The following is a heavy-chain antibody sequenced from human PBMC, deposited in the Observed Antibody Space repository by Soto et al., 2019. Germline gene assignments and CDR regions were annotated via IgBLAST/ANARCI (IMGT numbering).Heavy chain of an antibody. V-gene: IGHV3-48*02. D-gene: IGHD6-6*01. J-gene: IGHJ4*02. CDR2: ISSSSSTI. Sequence: GGSLGPSCAASGFTFSSYSMNWVRQAPGKGLEWVSYISSSSSTIYYADSVKGRFTISRDNAKNSLYLQMNSLRDEDTAVYYCARETLVLGQLVPQYYFDYWGQGTLVTVSS. CDR3: ARETLVLGQLVPQYYFDY. CDR1: GFTFSSYS.